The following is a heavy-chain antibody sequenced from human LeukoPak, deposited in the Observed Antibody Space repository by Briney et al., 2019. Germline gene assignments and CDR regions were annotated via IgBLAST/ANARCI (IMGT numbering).Heavy chain of an antibody. CDR2: IRFDGTHQ. CDR3: SKTSLSDSSGHYYYMDV. Sequence: GGSLRLSCTASGFTFSNYGMHWVRQAPGKGLEWVAFIRFDGTHQYYADSMKGRFTISRDNSKNTVYLQIYSLTPDDTAVYFCSKTSLSDSSGHYYYMDVWGKGTTVTVSS. D-gene: IGHD3-3*01. J-gene: IGHJ6*03. CDR1: GFTFSNYG. V-gene: IGHV3-30*02.